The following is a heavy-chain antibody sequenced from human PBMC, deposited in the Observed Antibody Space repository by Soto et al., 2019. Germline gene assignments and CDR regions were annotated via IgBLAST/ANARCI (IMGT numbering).Heavy chain of an antibody. CDR1: GFTFSSYA. CDR2: ISGSGGST. D-gene: IGHD1-1*01. CDR3: AKNYHRAGRGADDY. V-gene: IGHV3-23*01. J-gene: IGHJ4*02. Sequence: EVQLLESGGGLVQPGGSLRLSCAASGFTFSSYAMSWVRQAPGKGLEWVSAISGSGGSTYYADSVKGRFTISRDNSKNTLYLQMISLRAEDTAVYYCAKNYHRAGRGADDYWGQGTLVTVSS.